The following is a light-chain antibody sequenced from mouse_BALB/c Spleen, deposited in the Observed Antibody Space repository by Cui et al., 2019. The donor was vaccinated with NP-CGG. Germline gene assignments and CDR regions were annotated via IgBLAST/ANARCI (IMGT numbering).Light chain of an antibody. CDR2: GTN. V-gene: IGLV1*01. Sequence: QAVVTQESAPTTSPGETVTPTCRSRTGAVTTSNYANWVQEKPDHLFTGLIGGTNNRAPGVPARFSGSLIGDKAALTITGAQTEDEAIYFCALWYSNHWVFGGGTKLTVL. J-gene: IGLJ1*01. CDR3: ALWYSNHWV. CDR1: TGAVTTSNY.